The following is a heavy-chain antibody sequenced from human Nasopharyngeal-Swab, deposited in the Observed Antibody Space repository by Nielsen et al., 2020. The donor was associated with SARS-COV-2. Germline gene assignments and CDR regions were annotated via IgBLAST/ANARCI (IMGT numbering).Heavy chain of an antibody. Sequence: GSLRLSCTVSGGSISSSRYYCGWIRQPPGKGLEWIGRIYYSGSTYYNPSLKSRVPISVDTPKNHFSRKLSTVTAADTAVYYCASQPSNWFDPWGQGTLVTVSS. CDR1: GGSISSSRYY. CDR2: IYYSGST. V-gene: IGHV4-39*01. CDR3: ASQPSNWFDP. J-gene: IGHJ5*02.